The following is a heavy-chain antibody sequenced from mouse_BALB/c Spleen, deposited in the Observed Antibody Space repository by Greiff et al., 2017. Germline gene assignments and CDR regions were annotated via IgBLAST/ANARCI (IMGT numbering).Heavy chain of an antibody. V-gene: IGHV1-77*01. CDR3: ARRDGNYPPFDD. CDR2: IYPGSGNT. Sequence: QVQLKESGAELARPGASVKLSCKASGYTFTDYYINWVKQRTGQGLEWIGEIYPGSGNTYYNEKFKGKATLTADKSSSTAYMQLSSLTSEDSAVYFCARRDGNYPPFDDWGQGTTLTVSS. CDR1: GYTFTDYY. J-gene: IGHJ2*01. D-gene: IGHD2-1*01.